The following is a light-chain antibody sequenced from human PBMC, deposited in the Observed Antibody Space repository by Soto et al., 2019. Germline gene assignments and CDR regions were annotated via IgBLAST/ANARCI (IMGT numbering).Light chain of an antibody. CDR1: SSDVGNYIF. Sequence: QSALTQPASVSVSPGQSITISCTGTSSDVGNYIFVSWYRQHPGKAPKLMIYDINNRPSGVSNRFSGSKSGNTASLTISGLQAEDEADYYCVSYTTSASYVFGTGTQVTVL. CDR3: VSYTTSASYV. V-gene: IGLV2-14*01. J-gene: IGLJ1*01. CDR2: DIN.